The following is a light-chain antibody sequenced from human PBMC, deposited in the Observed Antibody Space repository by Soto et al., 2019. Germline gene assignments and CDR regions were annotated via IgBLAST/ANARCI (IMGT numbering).Light chain of an antibody. Sequence: DTILTQSPGTLALSPGEGATLSFMASQSLSGRYLAWYQQKPGQAPRLLIYGASTRATGIPDRFSGSGSGTDFTLTISRLEPEDFAVYYCQQYDSSPRTFGQGTKVDIK. V-gene: IGKV3-20*01. J-gene: IGKJ1*01. CDR1: QSLSGRY. CDR2: GAS. CDR3: QQYDSSPRT.